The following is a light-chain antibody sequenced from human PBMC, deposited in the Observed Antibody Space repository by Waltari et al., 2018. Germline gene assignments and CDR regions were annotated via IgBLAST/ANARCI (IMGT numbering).Light chain of an antibody. CDR3: QQYGTSTLT. CDR2: GAS. CDR1: QSVTKNY. Sequence: CRASQSVTKNYLAWYQQKPAQAPRTLIYGASSRVTGIPDRFSGSGSGTDFTLTIIRLDPEDFAVYYCQQYGTSTLTFGGGTKVEIK. J-gene: IGKJ4*01. V-gene: IGKV3-20*01.